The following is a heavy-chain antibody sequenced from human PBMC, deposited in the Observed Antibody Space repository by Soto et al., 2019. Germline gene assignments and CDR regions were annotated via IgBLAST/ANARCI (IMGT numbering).Heavy chain of an antibody. CDR1: GYTFTSYY. CDR3: ARDPQIVLVTRIPGYWFDP. CDR2: INPSGGST. Sequence: GASVKVSCKASGYTFTSYYMHWVRQAPGQGLEWMGIINPSGGSTSYAQKFQGRVTMTRDTSTSTVYMELSSLRSEDTAVYYYARDPQIVLVTRIPGYWFDPGGQGTLVTVSS. V-gene: IGHV1-46*01. D-gene: IGHD3-22*01. J-gene: IGHJ5*02.